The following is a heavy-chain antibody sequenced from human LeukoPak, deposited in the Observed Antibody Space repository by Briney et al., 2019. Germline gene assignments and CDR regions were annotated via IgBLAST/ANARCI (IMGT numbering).Heavy chain of an antibody. D-gene: IGHD3-22*01. CDR2: IYSGGST. CDR3: ARLKYYFDNSGYYYFDY. Sequence: GGSLRLSCAASGFTVSSNYMSWVRQAPGKGLEWVSVIYSGGSTYYAESVKGRFTISRDNSKNTLYLQMNSLRAEDTAVYYCARLKYYFDNSGYYYFDYWGQGTLVTVSS. V-gene: IGHV3-53*01. CDR1: GFTVSSNY. J-gene: IGHJ4*02.